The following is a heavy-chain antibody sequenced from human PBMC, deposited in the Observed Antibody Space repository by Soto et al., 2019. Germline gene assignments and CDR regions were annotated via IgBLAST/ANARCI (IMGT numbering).Heavy chain of an antibody. J-gene: IGHJ4*02. CDR3: ARQRASVVTQAYFDS. D-gene: IGHD2-21*02. CDR2: IYYSGST. CDR1: GDSINNRSYY. Sequence: SETLSLTCTVTGDSINNRSYYWGWIRQPPGKGLEWIGSIYYSGSTYNNPSLKSRVSMSVDTSKNQFSLKLRSVTAADTALYYCARQRASVVTQAYFDSWGQGSLVTVSS. V-gene: IGHV4-39*01.